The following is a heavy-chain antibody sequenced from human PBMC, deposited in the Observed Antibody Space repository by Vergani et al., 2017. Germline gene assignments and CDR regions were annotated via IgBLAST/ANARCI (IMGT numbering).Heavy chain of an antibody. J-gene: IGHJ3*02. V-gene: IGHV3-30*18. Sequence: QVQLVESGGGVVQPGRSLRLSCAASGFTFSSYGMHWVRQAPGKGLEWVAVISYDGSNKYYADSVKGRFTISRDNSKNTLYLQMNSLRAEDTAVYYCAKADTAMVTYYAFDIWGQGTMVTVSS. CDR3: AKADTAMVTYYAFDI. D-gene: IGHD5-18*01. CDR2: ISYDGSNK. CDR1: GFTFSSYG.